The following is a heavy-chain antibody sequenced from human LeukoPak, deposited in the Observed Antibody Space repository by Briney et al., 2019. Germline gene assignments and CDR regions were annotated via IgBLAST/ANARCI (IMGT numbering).Heavy chain of an antibody. CDR3: ARQQDYYYGIDV. CDR1: GGSISAYY. J-gene: IGHJ6*02. CDR2: IYYSGST. V-gene: IGHV4-59*08. Sequence: SETLSLTCTVSGGSISAYYWGWIRQSPGKGLEWIGYIYYSGSTNYNPSLKSRVTISVDTSKNQFSLKLSSVTAADTAVYYCARQQDYYYGIDVWGQGTTVTVSS.